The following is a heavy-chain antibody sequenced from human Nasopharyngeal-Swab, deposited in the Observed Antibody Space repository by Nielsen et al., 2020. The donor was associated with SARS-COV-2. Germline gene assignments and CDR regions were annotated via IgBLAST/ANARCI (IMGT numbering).Heavy chain of an antibody. CDR1: GDSIRRNRYN. J-gene: IGHJ4*02. CDR2: VFYTDNA. D-gene: IGHD3/OR15-3a*01. CDR3: VRDTDFSGFDY. Sequence: SETLSLTCTVSGDSIRRNRYNWGWVRQPPGKGLEWIGSVFYTDNAYYNPTFENRVTISVDMSKKNFSLNLSSVTAADTAVYYCVRDTDFSGFDYWGRGILVTVSS. V-gene: IGHV4-39*07.